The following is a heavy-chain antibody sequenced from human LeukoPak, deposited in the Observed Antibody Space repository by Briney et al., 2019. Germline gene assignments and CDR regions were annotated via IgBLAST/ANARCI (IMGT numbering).Heavy chain of an antibody. CDR3: AELGITMIGGV. J-gene: IGHJ6*04. V-gene: IGHV3-69-1*02. CDR1: GLTVSSNY. CDR2: SSGSTI. D-gene: IGHD3-10*02. Sequence: GGSLRLSCAASGLTVSSNYMNWVRQAPGKGLEWVSSSSGSTIYYADSVKGRFTISRDNAKNSLYLQMNSLRAEDTAVYYCAELGITMIGGVWGKGTTVTISS.